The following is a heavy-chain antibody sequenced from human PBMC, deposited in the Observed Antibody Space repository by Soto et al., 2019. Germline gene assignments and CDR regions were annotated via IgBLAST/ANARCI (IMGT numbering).Heavy chain of an antibody. CDR3: ARGRYGDY. D-gene: IGHD1-1*01. CDR2: ISAHNGNT. Sequence: QVRLVQSGAEVKKPGASVKVSCKGSGYTFTSYGITWVRQAPGQGLEWMGWISAHNGNTNYAQKLQGRVTVTRDTSTSTAYRELRSLRSDDTAVSYCARGRYGDYWGQGALVTVSS. V-gene: IGHV1-18*01. J-gene: IGHJ4*02. CDR1: GYTFTSYG.